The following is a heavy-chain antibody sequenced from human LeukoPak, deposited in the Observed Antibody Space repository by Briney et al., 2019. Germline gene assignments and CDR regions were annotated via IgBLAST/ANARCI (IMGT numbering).Heavy chain of an antibody. CDR2: IYYSGST. V-gene: IGHV4-39*01. CDR1: GGSISSSSYY. Sequence: PSKTLSLTCTVSGGSISSSSYYWGWIRQPPGKGLEWIGSIYYSGSTYYNPSLKSRVTISVDTSKNQFSLKLSSVTAADTAVYYCARSIKSYRDFDYWGQGTLVTVSS. D-gene: IGHD1-26*01. CDR3: ARSIKSYRDFDY. J-gene: IGHJ4*02.